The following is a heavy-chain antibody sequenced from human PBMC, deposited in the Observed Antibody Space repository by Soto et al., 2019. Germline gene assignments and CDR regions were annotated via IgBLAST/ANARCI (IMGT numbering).Heavy chain of an antibody. Sequence: SDTLALTCIVSGLYIRCSNLRWIRQSAAKGLEWIGRIYASGTTNYNPSFKSRVTMSVDTSRNQFSLNVKSVTAADTALYYCVKNYRSDGPGWFDPWGQGIQVTVSS. J-gene: IGHJ5*02. D-gene: IGHD3-16*02. CDR2: IYASGTT. V-gene: IGHV4-4*07. CDR1: GLYIRCSN. CDR3: VKNYRSDGPGWFDP.